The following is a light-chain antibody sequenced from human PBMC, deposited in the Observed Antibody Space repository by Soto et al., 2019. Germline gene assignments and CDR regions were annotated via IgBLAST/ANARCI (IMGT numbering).Light chain of an antibody. V-gene: IGKV3-20*01. CDR3: QQYTAWPLT. CDR1: QSVTSNY. CDR2: GIS. Sequence: VRTPSPATLSVSPGEDATLSCRASQSVTSNYLAWYQQKPGKAPRLLIHGISNRATGVPDRFSGSGSGTDFTLTISRLEPEDFAVYYCQQYTAWPLTFGQGTKVDIK. J-gene: IGKJ1*01.